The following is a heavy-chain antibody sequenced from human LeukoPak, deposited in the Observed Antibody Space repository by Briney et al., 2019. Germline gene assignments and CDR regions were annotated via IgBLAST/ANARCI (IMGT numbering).Heavy chain of an antibody. CDR2: INPSGGST. D-gene: IGHD6-13*01. V-gene: IGHV1-46*01. CDR1: GYTLTSYY. CDR3: ARETIAAAGTQT. J-gene: IGHJ4*02. Sequence: EASVKVSCKASGYTLTSYYMHWVRQAPGQGLEWMGIINPSGGSTSYAQKFQGRVTMTRDTSTSTVYMELSSLRSEDTAVYYCARETIAAAGTQTWGQGTLVTVSS.